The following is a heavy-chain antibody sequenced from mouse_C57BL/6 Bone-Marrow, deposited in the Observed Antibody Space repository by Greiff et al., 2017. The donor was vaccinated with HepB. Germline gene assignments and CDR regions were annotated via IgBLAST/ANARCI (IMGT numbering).Heavy chain of an antibody. CDR1: GYTFTSYW. V-gene: IGHV1-69*01. D-gene: IGHD1-1*01. CDR2: IDPSDSYT. CDR3: APIMSY. Sequence: QVQLQQPGAELVMPGASVKLSCKASGYTFTSYWMHWVKQRPGQGLEWIGEIDPSDSYTNYNQKFKGKSTLTVDKSSSTAYMQLSSLTSEDSAVYYCAPIMSYWGQGTSVTVSS. J-gene: IGHJ4*01.